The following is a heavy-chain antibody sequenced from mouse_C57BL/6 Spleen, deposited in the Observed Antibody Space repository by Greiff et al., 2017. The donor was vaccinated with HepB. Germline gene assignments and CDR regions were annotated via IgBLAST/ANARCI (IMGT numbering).Heavy chain of an antibody. CDR2: INPSSGYT. V-gene: IGHV1-7*01. CDR1: GYTFTSYW. J-gene: IGHJ1*03. CDR3: ARGGLRRYFDV. D-gene: IGHD2-4*01. Sequence: VQLQQSGAELAKPGASVKLSCKASGYTFTSYWMHWVKQRPGQGLEWIGYINPSSGYTKYNQKFKDKATLTADTSSSTAYMQLSSLTYEDSAVFYCARGGLRRYFDVWGTGTTVNVSS.